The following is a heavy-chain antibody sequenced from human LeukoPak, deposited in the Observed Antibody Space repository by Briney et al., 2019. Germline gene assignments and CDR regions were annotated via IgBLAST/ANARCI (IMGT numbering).Heavy chain of an antibody. CDR2: ISAYNGNT. Sequence: VASVKVSCKASGYTFTSYGISWVRQAPGQGLEWMGWISAYNGNTNYAQKLQGRVTMTTDTSTSTAYMELRSLRSDDTAVYYCARITYDFWSGYYMPDDPWGQGTLVTVSS. V-gene: IGHV1-18*01. CDR3: ARITYDFWSGYYMPDDP. D-gene: IGHD3-3*01. CDR1: GYTFTSYG. J-gene: IGHJ5*02.